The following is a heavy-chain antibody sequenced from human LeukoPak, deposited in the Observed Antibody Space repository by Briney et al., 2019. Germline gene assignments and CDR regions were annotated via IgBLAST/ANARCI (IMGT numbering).Heavy chain of an antibody. Sequence: SETLSLTCTVSGGSISSGSYYWSWIRQPAGKGLEWIGRIYTSGSTNYNPSLKSRVTISVDTSKNQFSLKLSSVTAADTAVYYCARVSSIVVVPAAIDLWGRGTLVTVPS. CDR3: ARVSSIVVVPAAIDL. CDR1: GGSISSGSYY. D-gene: IGHD2-2*01. V-gene: IGHV4-61*02. CDR2: IYTSGST. J-gene: IGHJ2*01.